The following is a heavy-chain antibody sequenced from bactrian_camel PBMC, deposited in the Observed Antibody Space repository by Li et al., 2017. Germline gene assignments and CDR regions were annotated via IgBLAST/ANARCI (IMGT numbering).Heavy chain of an antibody. Sequence: VQLVESGGGSVQAGGSLRPSCVFSGDTHRTTFMGWFRQAPGKDREGVATIDSHANTRYADSVEGRFTVSKDHAENILYLQMNALKPEDTAMYYCAAEPLACPARDWQDYNYWGQGTQVTVS. J-gene: IGHJ4*01. CDR3: AAEPLACPARDWQDYNY. D-gene: IGHD5*01. CDR1: GDTHRTTF. CDR2: IDSHANT. V-gene: IGHV3S53*01.